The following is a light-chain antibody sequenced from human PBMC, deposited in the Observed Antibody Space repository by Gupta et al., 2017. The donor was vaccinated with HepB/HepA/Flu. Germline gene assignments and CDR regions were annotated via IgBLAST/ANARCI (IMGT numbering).Light chain of an antibody. Sequence: EIVLTQSPGTLSLSPGERATLSCRASQSVSTSYLAWYQQKPGQAPRLLIYGASSRATGIPDRFSGSGSGTDFTFTISRLEPEDFAVYYCQQYGSSPRTFGGGTKVEIK. J-gene: IGKJ4*01. CDR3: QQYGSSPRT. V-gene: IGKV3-20*01. CDR1: QSVSTSY. CDR2: GAS.